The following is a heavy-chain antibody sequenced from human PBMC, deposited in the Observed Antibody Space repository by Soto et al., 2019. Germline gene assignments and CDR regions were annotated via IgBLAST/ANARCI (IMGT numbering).Heavy chain of an antibody. CDR1: GFTFSSYW. J-gene: IGHJ4*02. Sequence: GGSLRLSCAASGFTFSSYWMHWVRQAPGKGLVWVSRINSDGSSTSYADSVKGRFTISRDNAKNTLYLQMNSLRAEDTAVYYCARGPPLSSIASGSYLDYWGQGTLVTVSS. V-gene: IGHV3-74*01. CDR3: ARGPPLSSIASGSYLDY. CDR2: INSDGSST. D-gene: IGHD1-26*01.